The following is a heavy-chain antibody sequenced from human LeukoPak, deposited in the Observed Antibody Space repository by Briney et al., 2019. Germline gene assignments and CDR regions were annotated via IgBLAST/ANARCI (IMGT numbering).Heavy chain of an antibody. CDR3: SRRKYAYDRNGFYTENFFDT. J-gene: IGHJ4*02. CDR2: TWHTGSA. V-gene: IGHV4-38-2*01. CDR1: GSSITTDFY. D-gene: IGHD3-22*01. Sequence: PSETLSLTCSVSGSSITTDFYWAWIRQPPGKGLEWIADTWHTGSAYFNPSLKSQVTMSVDTSKNQLSLRLTSVTAADTAVYFCSRRKYAYDRNGFYTENFFDTWGLGTLVTVSS.